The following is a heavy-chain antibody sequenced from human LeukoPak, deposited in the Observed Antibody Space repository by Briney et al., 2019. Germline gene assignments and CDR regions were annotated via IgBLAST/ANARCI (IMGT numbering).Heavy chain of an antibody. CDR3: ARDKEDIIPGVIGWGPKLLRKGGYFDY. CDR1: GFTFSSYG. J-gene: IGHJ4*02. D-gene: IGHD2-2*02. CDR2: FWSDGSKE. Sequence: GRSLRLSCAASGFTFSSYGMNWVRQVPGKGLEWLAVFWSDGSKEYYADSVTGRFTISRDNSKDTLYLQMNSLRGEDTAVYYCARDKEDIIPGVIGWGPKLLRKGGYFDYWGQGVLVTVSS. V-gene: IGHV3-33*01.